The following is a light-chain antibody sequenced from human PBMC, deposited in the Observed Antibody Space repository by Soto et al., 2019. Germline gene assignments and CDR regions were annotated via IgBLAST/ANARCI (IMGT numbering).Light chain of an antibody. CDR1: SSNVGNNY. V-gene: IGLV1-51*01. CDR2: DND. CDR3: GTWDSSLSAYV. J-gene: IGLJ1*01. Sequence: QSVLTQPPSVSAAPGQRVSISCSGSSSNVGNNYISWYQQFPGAAPKHLIYDNDRRPSGIPDRFSGSKSGTSATLGITGLQTGDEADYYCGTWDSSLSAYVFGTGTKVTVL.